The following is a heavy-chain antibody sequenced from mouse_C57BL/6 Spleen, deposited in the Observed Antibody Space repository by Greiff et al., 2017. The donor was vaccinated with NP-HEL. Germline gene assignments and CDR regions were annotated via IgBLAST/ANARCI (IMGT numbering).Heavy chain of an antibody. D-gene: IGHD1-1*02. CDR3: ARKDGGRDYIGS. Sequence: QVHVKQSGAELVKPGASVKISCKASGYAFSSYWMNWVKQRPGKGLEWIGQIYPGDGDTNYNGKFKGKATLTADKSSSTAYMRRTSLTSEGSAVYFCARKDGGRDYIGSRGPGTTLTVSS. V-gene: IGHV1-80*01. J-gene: IGHJ2*01. CDR2: IYPGDGDT. CDR1: GYAFSSYW.